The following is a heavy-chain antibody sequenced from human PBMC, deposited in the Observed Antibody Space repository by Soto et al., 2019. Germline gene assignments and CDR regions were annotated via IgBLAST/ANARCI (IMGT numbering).Heavy chain of an antibody. J-gene: IGHJ1*01. V-gene: IGHV1-46*01. CDR1: GYTFTNYY. Sequence: QVQLVQSGAKVKKPGASVKVSCKASGYTFTNYYMHWVRQAPGQGLEWMGIINPSGGSTSYAQKFQGRVTMTRDTSTSTVYMELSSLRSEDTAVYYCARSYCGGDCYSLYFQYWGQGTLVTVSS. CDR3: ARSYCGGDCYSLYFQY. D-gene: IGHD2-21*02. CDR2: INPSGGST.